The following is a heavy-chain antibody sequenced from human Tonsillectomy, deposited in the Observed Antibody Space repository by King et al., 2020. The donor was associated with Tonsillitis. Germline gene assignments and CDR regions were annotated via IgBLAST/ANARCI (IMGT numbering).Heavy chain of an antibody. CDR1: GFTFSSYW. J-gene: IGHJ5*01. CDR2: IKEDGSEK. D-gene: IGHD1-26*01. Sequence: VQLVESGGGLVQPGGSLRLSCAASGFTFSSYWMSWVRQAPGKGLEWVANIKEDGSEKYYVDSVKGRFTISRDNAKNSLYLQMNSLRAEDTAVYYCARDLFTLLGAPPPDSWGQGSLVTVSS. CDR3: ARDLFTLLGAPPPDS. V-gene: IGHV3-7*01.